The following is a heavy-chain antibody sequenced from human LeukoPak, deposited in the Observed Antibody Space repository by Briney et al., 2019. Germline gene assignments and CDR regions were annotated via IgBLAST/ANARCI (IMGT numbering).Heavy chain of an antibody. Sequence: SETLSLTCTVSGYSISSGYYWAWIRQPPGKGLEWIGIIQHSGTTYYNPSLQSRVTISVDTSMNQFSLNLRSVTAADTAVYYCARDAHIRMAFDVWGQGTRVTVSS. CDR2: IQHSGTT. J-gene: IGHJ3*01. D-gene: IGHD3-10*01. CDR1: GYSISSGYY. V-gene: IGHV4-38-2*02. CDR3: ARDAHIRMAFDV.